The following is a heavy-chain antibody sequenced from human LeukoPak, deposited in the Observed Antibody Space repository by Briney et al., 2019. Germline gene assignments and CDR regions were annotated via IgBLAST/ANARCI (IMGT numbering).Heavy chain of an antibody. J-gene: IGHJ4*02. V-gene: IGHV4-59*01. CDR3: ARGGPGYYASGTLGYFDY. CDR1: GGSISNYY. CDR2: IYYSGST. Sequence: SETLSLTCTVSGGSISNYYWSWIRQPPGKGLEWIGYIYYSGSTKYNPSLKSRVTISVDTSKNQFSLKLSSVTAADTAVYYCARGGPGYYASGTLGYFDYWGQGTLVTVSS. D-gene: IGHD3-10*01.